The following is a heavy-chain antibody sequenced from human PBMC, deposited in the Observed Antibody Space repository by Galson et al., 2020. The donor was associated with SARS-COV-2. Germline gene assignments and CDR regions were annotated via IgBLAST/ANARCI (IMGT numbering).Heavy chain of an antibody. CDR2: ISFDGNNT. J-gene: IGHJ5*02. Sequence: GGSLRLSCAASAFTFSSYAMHWVRQAPGKGLEWVALISFDGNNTFYADSVKGRFTISRDNSKNTLYLEMNSLRAEDTAVYYCAKRGGLPTGRENWCDPWGQGTLVTVSS. CDR3: AKRGGLPTGRENWCDP. D-gene: IGHD1-1*01. CDR1: AFTFSSYA. V-gene: IGHV3-30-3*02.